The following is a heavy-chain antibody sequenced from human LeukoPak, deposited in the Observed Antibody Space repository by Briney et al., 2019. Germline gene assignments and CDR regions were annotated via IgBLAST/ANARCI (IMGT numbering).Heavy chain of an antibody. V-gene: IGHV1-2*02. CDR2: INPNSGGT. CDR3: ARVADQLVRYYFDY. CDR1: GYTLTGYC. D-gene: IGHD6-13*01. J-gene: IGHJ4*02. Sequence: ASVKVSCKASGYTLTGYCMHWVRQAPGQGLEWLGWINPNSGGTNYAQKFQGRVTMTRDTSISTAYMELSRLRSDDTAVYYCARVADQLVRYYFDYWGQGTLVTVSS.